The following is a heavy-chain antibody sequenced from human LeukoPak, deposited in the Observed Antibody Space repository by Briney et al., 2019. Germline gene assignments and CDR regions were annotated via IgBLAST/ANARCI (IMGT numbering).Heavy chain of an antibody. CDR2: IYYSGST. J-gene: IGHJ5*02. V-gene: IGHV4-39*01. CDR3: AGTSGSRNWFDP. CDR1: GGSISSSSYY. D-gene: IGHD1-26*01. Sequence: SETLSLTCTVSGGSISSSSYYWGWIRQPPGKGLEWIGSIYYSGSTYYNPSLKSRVTISVDTSKNQFSLKLSSVTAADTAVYYCAGTSGSRNWFDPWGQGTLATVSS.